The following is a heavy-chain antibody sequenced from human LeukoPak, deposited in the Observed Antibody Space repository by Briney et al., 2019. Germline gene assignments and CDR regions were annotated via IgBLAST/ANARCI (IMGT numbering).Heavy chain of an antibody. CDR2: ISWNSGSI. Sequence: GGSLRLSCAASGFTFDDYAMHWVRQAPGKGLEWVSGISWNSGSIGYADSVKGRFTISRDNAKNSLYLQMNSLRAEDTAVYYCAERYPTVTTNTDYWGQGTLVTVSS. D-gene: IGHD4-17*01. J-gene: IGHJ4*02. CDR3: AERYPTVTTNTDY. CDR1: GFTFDDYA. V-gene: IGHV3-9*01.